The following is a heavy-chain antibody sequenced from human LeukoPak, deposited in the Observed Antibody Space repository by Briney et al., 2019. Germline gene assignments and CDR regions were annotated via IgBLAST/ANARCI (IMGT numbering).Heavy chain of an antibody. V-gene: IGHV3-21*01. D-gene: IGHD3-10*01. CDR3: ARDLSYYGSGSYYIY. CDR2: ISSSSSYI. Sequence: GGSLRLSCAASGFTFSSYSMNWVRQAPGKGLEWVSSISSSSSYIYYADSVKGRFTISRDNAKNSLYLQMNSLRVEDTAVYFCARDLSYYGSGSYYIYWGQGTLVTVSS. CDR1: GFTFSSYS. J-gene: IGHJ4*02.